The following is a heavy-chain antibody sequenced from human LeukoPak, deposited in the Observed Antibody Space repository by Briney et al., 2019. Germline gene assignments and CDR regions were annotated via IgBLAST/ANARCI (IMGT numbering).Heavy chain of an antibody. J-gene: IGHJ4*02. Sequence: PGGSLRLSCAASGFTFSDYYMSWIRQAPGKGLEWVSYISSSSSYTNYADSVKGRFTISRDNAKNSLYLQMNSLRAEDTAVYYCAKAAGGATSLFDYWGQGTLVTVSS. D-gene: IGHD1-26*01. V-gene: IGHV3-11*05. CDR3: AKAAGGATSLFDY. CDR2: ISSSSSYT. CDR1: GFTFSDYY.